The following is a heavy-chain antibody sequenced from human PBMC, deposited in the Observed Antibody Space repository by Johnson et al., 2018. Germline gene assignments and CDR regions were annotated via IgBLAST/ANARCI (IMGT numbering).Heavy chain of an antibody. V-gene: IGHV3-30*03. Sequence: QLVESGGGVVQPGRSLRLSCAASGFTFSTYGMHWVRQAPGKGLEWVAVISYDGSNKYYADSVKGRFTISRDSSKNTLYMQMNSLRAEDTAVYYCAGGAGFCSGGSCLGRYSSQHWGQGTLVTVSS. CDR2: ISYDGSNK. CDR3: AGGAGFCSGGSCLGRYSSQH. J-gene: IGHJ1*01. CDR1: GFTFSTYG. D-gene: IGHD2-15*01.